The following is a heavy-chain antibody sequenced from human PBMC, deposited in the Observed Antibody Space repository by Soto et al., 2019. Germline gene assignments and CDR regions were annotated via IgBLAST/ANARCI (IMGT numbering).Heavy chain of an antibody. D-gene: IGHD3-22*01. V-gene: IGHV3-53*01. CDR3: ARDRVESGYPEYFQH. CDR1: GFTVXSNY. Sequence: PGGSLRLCCSASGFTVXSNYMSWVRKAPGKGLEWVSVIYSGGSTYYADSVKGRFTISRDNSKNTLYLQMNSLRAEDTAVYYCARDRVESGYPEYFQHWGQGTLVTVSS. J-gene: IGHJ1*01. CDR2: IYSGGST.